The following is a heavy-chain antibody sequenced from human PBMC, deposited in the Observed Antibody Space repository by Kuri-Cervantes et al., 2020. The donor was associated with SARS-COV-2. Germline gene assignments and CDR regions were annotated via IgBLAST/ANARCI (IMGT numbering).Heavy chain of an antibody. Sequence: SETLSLTCTVSGGSISSSSYYWGWIRQPPGKGLEWIGSIYYSGSTYYNPSLKSRVTISVDTSKNQFSLELSSVTAAGTAVYYCARDSLDCSSTSCYYYYMDVWGKGTTVTVSS. CDR2: IYYSGST. CDR1: GGSISSSSYY. V-gene: IGHV4-39*07. D-gene: IGHD2-2*01. CDR3: ARDSLDCSSTSCYYYYMDV. J-gene: IGHJ6*03.